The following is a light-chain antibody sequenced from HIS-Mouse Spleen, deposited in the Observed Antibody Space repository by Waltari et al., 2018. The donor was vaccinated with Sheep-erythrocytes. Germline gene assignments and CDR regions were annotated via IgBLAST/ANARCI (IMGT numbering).Light chain of an antibody. CDR3: SSYAGSNNWV. V-gene: IGLV2-8*01. J-gene: IGLJ3*02. Sequence: QSALTQPASVSGSPGQSITISCTGTSSDVGSYTLVSWYQQPPGKAPKLMFYEVSKRPSGVPDRFSGSKSGNTASLTVSGLQAEDEADYYCSSYAGSNNWVFGGGTKLTVL. CDR1: SSDVGSYTL. CDR2: EVS.